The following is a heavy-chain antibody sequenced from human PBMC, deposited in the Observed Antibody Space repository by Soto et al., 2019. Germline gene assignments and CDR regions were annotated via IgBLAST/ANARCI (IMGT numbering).Heavy chain of an antibody. CDR3: ARGTPMVTPYYFDY. Sequence: VASVKVSCKASGGTFSSYAISWARQAPGQGLEWMGGIIPIFGTANYAQKFQGRVTITADESTSTAYMELSSLRSEDTAVYYCARGTPMVTPYYFDYWGQGTLVTVSS. D-gene: IGHD4-17*01. CDR2: IIPIFGTA. J-gene: IGHJ4*02. CDR1: GGTFSSYA. V-gene: IGHV1-69*13.